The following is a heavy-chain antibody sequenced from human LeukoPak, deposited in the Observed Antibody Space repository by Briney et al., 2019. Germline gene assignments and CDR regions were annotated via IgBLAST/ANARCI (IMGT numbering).Heavy chain of an antibody. CDR2: INPNSGGT. D-gene: IGHD6-13*01. CDR3: ARDKTPGIAAAGPPDY. CDR1: VYTFTGYY. V-gene: IGHV1-2*02. J-gene: IGHJ4*02. Sequence: GASVKVSCKASVYTFTGYYMHWVRQAPGQGLEWMGWINPNSGGTNYAQKFQGRVTMTRDTSISTAYMELSRLRSDDTAVYYCARDKTPGIAAAGPPDYWGQGTLVTVSS.